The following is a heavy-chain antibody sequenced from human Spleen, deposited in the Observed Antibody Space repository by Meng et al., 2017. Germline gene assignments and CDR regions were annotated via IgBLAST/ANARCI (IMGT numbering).Heavy chain of an antibody. J-gene: IGHJ1*01. CDR2: IPHRGSS. D-gene: IGHD3-10*01. CDR1: GGSISGGDYY. V-gene: IGHV4-30-4*01. CDR3: LRGSGGSV. Sequence: QVQLQESGPGLVKPSQTLSLTCTVFGGSISGGDYYWSWVRPPPGKGLEWIGEIPHRGSSAYNPSLKSRVSMSIDKSKNQFSLKLTSVTAADTAVYHCLRGSGGSVWGQGTLVTVSS.